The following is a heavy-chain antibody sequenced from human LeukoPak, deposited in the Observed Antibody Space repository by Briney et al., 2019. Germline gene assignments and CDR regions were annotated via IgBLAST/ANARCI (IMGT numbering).Heavy chain of an antibody. Sequence: SVKVSCKASGGTFSSYAISWVRQAPGQGLEWMGRIIPILGIANYAQKFQGRVTITADKSTSTAYMELSSLRSEDTAVYYCAGRNCSGGSCYSRFYLFDYWGQGTLVTVSS. D-gene: IGHD2-15*01. CDR2: IIPILGIA. V-gene: IGHV1-69*04. CDR1: GGTFSSYA. J-gene: IGHJ4*02. CDR3: AGRNCSGGSCYSRFYLFDY.